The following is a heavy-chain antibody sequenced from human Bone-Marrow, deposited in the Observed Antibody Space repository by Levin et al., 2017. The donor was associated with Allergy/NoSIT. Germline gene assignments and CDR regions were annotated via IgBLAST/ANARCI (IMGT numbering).Heavy chain of an antibody. CDR3: ARIKWRLTGYYIDY. Sequence: GESLKISCAASGFTFSDYYMSWIRQAPGQGLEWLSYISGSSSYTNNADSVKGRFTISRDNTKNSLYLQMNSLRAEDTAVYYCARIKWRLTGYYIDYWGQGTLVTVSS. D-gene: IGHD3-9*01. V-gene: IGHV3-11*03. CDR1: GFTFSDYY. J-gene: IGHJ4*02. CDR2: ISGSSSYT.